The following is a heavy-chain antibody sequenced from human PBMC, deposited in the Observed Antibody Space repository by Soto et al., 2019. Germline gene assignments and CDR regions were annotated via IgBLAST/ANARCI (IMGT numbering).Heavy chain of an antibody. CDR1: GGSISSGGYY. V-gene: IGHV4-31*03. Sequence: SETHSVTSPVAGGSISSGGYYWSWIHQHPGKGLEWIGYIYYSGSTYYNPSLKSRVTISVDTSKNQCSLKLSSVTAADTAVYYCARVGGINWFDPWGQGTLVTVSS. CDR3: ARVGGINWFDP. D-gene: IGHD3-16*01. J-gene: IGHJ5*02. CDR2: IYYSGST.